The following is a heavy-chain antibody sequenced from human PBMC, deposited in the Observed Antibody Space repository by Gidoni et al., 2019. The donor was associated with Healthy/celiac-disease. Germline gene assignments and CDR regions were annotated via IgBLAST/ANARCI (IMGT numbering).Heavy chain of an antibody. CDR1: GGSISSYY. J-gene: IGHJ4*02. Sequence: QVQLQQSAPGLVKPSENLSLICSVSGGSISSYYWRWIRQPPGKGLELIGYIYYSGSTNYNPSLKRRVTISVDTSKNQFSLKLSSMTAADTAVYYCARKTYYYDSSGYYDPNFDYWGQGTLVTVSS. V-gene: IGHV4-59*01. CDR3: ARKTYYYDSSGYYDPNFDY. CDR2: IYYSGST. D-gene: IGHD3-22*01.